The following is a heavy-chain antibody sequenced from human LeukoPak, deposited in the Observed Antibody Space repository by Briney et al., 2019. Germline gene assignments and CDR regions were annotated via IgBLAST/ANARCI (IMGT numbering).Heavy chain of an antibody. CDR2: IYYSGST. V-gene: IGHV4-39*07. J-gene: IGHJ4*02. CDR1: GGSISSSSYY. CDR3: ARAITIFGLVIKYYFDY. Sequence: PSETLSFTCTVSGGSISSSSYYWGWIRQPPGKGLEWTGSIYYSGSTYYNPSLKSRVTISVDTSKNQFSLKLSSVTAADTAVYYCARAITIFGLVIKYYFDYWGQGTLVTVSP. D-gene: IGHD3-3*01.